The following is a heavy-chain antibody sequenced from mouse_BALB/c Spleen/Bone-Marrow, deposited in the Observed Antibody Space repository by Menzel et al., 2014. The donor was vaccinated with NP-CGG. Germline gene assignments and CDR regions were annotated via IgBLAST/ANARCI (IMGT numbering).Heavy chain of an antibody. D-gene: IGHD2-1*01. V-gene: IGHV1S22*01. J-gene: IGHJ1*01. CDR1: GYTFTSYW. CDR2: IYPGSGST. CDR3: TRGDGNYWYFDV. Sequence: LHQSGSELVRPGASVQLSCKASGYTFTSYWMHWVKQRHGQGLEWIGNIYPGSGSTNYDEKFKSKGTLTVDTSSSTAYMHLSSLTSEDSAVYYCTRGDGNYWYFDVSRAGTTVPDTS.